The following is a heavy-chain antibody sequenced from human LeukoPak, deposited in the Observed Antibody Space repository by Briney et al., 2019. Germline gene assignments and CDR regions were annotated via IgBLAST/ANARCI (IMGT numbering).Heavy chain of an antibody. V-gene: IGHV3-7*01. CDR1: GFMFSDSW. Sequence: GGSLRLSCVASGFMFSDSWMSWVRQAPGKGLEWVADIDKDGSEKDYVDSVSGRFTISRDNVKNSVYLQMDSLRAEDTAVYYCAKRLGYYDSSEGYFDQWGQGTLVTVSS. D-gene: IGHD3-22*01. J-gene: IGHJ4*02. CDR2: IDKDGSEK. CDR3: AKRLGYYDSSEGYFDQ.